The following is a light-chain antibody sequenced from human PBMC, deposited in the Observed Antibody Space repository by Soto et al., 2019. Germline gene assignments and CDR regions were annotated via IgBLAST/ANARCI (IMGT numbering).Light chain of an antibody. V-gene: IGLV2-14*01. CDR2: EVS. J-gene: IGLJ1*01. Sequence: QSALTQPASVSGSPGQSITISCTGTSSDVGGYNYVSWYQHHPGKAPKLMIYEVSNRPSGVSNRFSGSKSGNTASLTISGLQAEDEADYYCSSYTSSSTDVFGTGTKVTV. CDR1: SSDVGGYNY. CDR3: SSYTSSSTDV.